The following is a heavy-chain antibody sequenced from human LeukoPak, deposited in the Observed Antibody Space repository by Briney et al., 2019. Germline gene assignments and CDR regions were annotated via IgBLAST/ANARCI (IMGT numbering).Heavy chain of an antibody. CDR1: GGSISTYF. CDR3: ARGGYRSYYYVDV. D-gene: IGHD3-16*02. V-gene: IGHV4-59*01. CDR2: MYYTGSG. J-gene: IGHJ6*03. Sequence: SETLSLTCSVSGGSISTYFWTWIRQAPGKGLDWIGYMYYTGSGNYNPSLQSRVAISIDTSKNEFSLKLTSVTPADTAVYYCARGGYRSYYYVDVWGKGTTVIVSS.